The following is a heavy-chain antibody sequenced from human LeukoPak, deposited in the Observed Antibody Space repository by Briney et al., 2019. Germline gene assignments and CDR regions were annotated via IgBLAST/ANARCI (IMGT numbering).Heavy chain of an antibody. J-gene: IGHJ4*02. V-gene: IGHV3-64*01. D-gene: IGHD3-22*01. CDR3: ARAIHSSGYPPVDY. Sequence: GGSLRLSCAASGFTFTSYAMHWVRQAPGKGLEYVSAISSDGGSTYYANSVKGRFTIFRDDSKNTLYLQMGSLRPEDMAVYYCARAIHSSGYPPVDYWGQGTLVTVSS. CDR1: GFTFTSYA. CDR2: ISSDGGST.